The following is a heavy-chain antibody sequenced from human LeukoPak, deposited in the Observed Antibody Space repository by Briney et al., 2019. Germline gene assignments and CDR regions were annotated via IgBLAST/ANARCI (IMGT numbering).Heavy chain of an antibody. CDR3: AGASVLRFDDAFDI. D-gene: IGHD3-10*01. V-gene: IGHV3-30*02. J-gene: IGHJ3*02. CDR2: IRDDGSNK. Sequence: GGSLRLSCAASGFTFSSYGMHWVRQAPGKGLEWVAFIRDDGSNKYYADSVKGRFTISRDNSKNTLYLQMNSLRAEDTAVYYCAGASVLRFDDAFDIWGQGTMVTVS. CDR1: GFTFSSYG.